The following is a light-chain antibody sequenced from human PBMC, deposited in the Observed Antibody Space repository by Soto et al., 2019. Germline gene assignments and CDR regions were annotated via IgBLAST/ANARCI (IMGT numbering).Light chain of an antibody. CDR2: AAS. V-gene: IGKV1-8*01. CDR3: QQLNSYPIT. J-gene: IGKJ5*01. Sequence: AIRMTQSPSSLSASTGDRVTITCRASQGISSYLAWYQQKAGLAPKLLIYAASTLQSGVPSRFSGSGSGTEFTLTISSLQPEDFATYYCQQLNSYPITFGQGTRLEIK. CDR1: QGISSY.